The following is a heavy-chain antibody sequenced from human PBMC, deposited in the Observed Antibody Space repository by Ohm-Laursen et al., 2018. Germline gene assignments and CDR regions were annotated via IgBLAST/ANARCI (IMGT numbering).Heavy chain of an antibody. CDR1: GFTFSSFG. D-gene: IGHD1-26*01. V-gene: IGHV3-48*01. Sequence: SLRLSCAAPGFTFSSFGMNWVRQAPGKGLEWVSYIGSISSVTYYGDSVKGRFTISRDNSKNTLYLQMNSLRAEDTAVYYCARDNSGSYPDAFDIWGQGTMVTVSS. CDR3: ARDNSGSYPDAFDI. CDR2: IGSISSVT. J-gene: IGHJ3*02.